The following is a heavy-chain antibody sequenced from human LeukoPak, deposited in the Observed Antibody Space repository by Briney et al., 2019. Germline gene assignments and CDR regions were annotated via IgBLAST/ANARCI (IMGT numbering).Heavy chain of an antibody. CDR1: GGSISSYS. CDR2: ISYSGST. Sequence: PSETLSLTCTVSGGSISSYSWSWIRQPPGKGLEWIGYISYSGSTNYNPSLKSRVTISVDTSKNQFSLKLSSVTAADTAVYYSARGYDFWSGYYLDYWGQGTLVTVSS. J-gene: IGHJ4*02. V-gene: IGHV4-59*01. CDR3: ARGYDFWSGYYLDY. D-gene: IGHD3-3*01.